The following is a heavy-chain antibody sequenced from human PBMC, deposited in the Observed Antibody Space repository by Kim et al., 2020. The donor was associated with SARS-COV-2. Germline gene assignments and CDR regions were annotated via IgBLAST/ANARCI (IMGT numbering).Heavy chain of an antibody. CDR2: IIPIFGTA. CDR1: GGTFSSYA. J-gene: IGHJ4*02. D-gene: IGHD4-4*01. Sequence: SVKVSCKASGGTFSSYAISWVRQAPGQGLEWMGGIIPIFGTANYAQKFQGRVTITADESTSTAYMELSSLRSEDTAVYYCAREGSYSKGVLDYWGQGTLVTVSS. CDR3: AREGSYSKGVLDY. V-gene: IGHV1-69*13.